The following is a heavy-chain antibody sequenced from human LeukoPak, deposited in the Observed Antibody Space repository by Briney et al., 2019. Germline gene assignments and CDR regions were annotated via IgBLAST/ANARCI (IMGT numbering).Heavy chain of an antibody. CDR3: GRYSGSFSTDY. D-gene: IGHD1-26*01. J-gene: IGHJ4*02. CDR1: GYTFTSDG. V-gene: IGHV1-18*01. Sequence: ASVKVSCKASGYTFTSDGISWVRQAPGQGLEWMGWISAYNGKTNYAQKFQGRVTMTTDTSTSTGYMELRSLRSDDTAVFYCGRYSGSFSTDYWGQGTLVTVSS. CDR2: ISAYNGKT.